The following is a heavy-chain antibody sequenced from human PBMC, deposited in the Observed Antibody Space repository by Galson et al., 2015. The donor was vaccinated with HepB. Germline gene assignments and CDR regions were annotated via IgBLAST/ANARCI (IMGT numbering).Heavy chain of an antibody. CDR1: GFSLSTSGVG. D-gene: IGHD3-22*01. V-gene: IGHV2-5*02. CDR2: IYWDDDK. CDR3: AHRRVWNYYDSSGYYSRADAFDI. J-gene: IGHJ3*02. Sequence: ALVKPTQTLTLTCTFSGFSLSTSGVGVGWIRQPTGKALEWLALIYWDDDKRYSASLKSRLTITKDTSKNQVVLTMTNMDPVDTATYYCAHRRVWNYYDSSGYYSRADAFDIWGQGTMVTVSS.